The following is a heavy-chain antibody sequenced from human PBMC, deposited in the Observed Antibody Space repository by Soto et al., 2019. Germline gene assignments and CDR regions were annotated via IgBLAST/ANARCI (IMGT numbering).Heavy chain of an antibody. V-gene: IGHV1-3*01. Sequence: GASVKVSCKASGYTFASYAMHWVRQAPGQRLEWMGWINAGNGNTKYSQKFQGRVTITRDTSASTAYMELSRLRSDDTAVYYCARGPPSITMVRGYNWFDPWGQGTLVTVSS. CDR2: INAGNGNT. CDR1: GYTFASYA. D-gene: IGHD3-10*01. J-gene: IGHJ5*02. CDR3: ARGPPSITMVRGYNWFDP.